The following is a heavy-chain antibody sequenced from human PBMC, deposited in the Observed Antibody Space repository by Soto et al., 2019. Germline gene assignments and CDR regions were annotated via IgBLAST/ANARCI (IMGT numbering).Heavy chain of an antibody. V-gene: IGHV3-30-3*01. Sequence: GGSLRLSCAASGFTFSSYAMHWVRQAPGKGMEWVAVISYDGSNKYYADSVKGRFTISRDNSKNTLYLQMNSLRAEDTAVYYCARATGGPAAILYYYYYGMDVWGQGTTVTVSS. D-gene: IGHD2-2*01. CDR3: ARATGGPAAILYYYYYGMDV. CDR1: GFTFSSYA. CDR2: ISYDGSNK. J-gene: IGHJ6*02.